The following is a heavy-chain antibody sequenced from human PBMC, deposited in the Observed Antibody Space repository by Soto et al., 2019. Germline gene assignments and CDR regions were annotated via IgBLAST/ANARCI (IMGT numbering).Heavy chain of an antibody. CDR2: IYSSGST. Sequence: SATRSLTCTVSGGAINSYYWTWIRQPAGKGLEWIGRIYSSGSTKYNPSLQSRVTMSLDTSKNQFSLRLTSVTAADTAVYYCARGQRFSDWFDPWGQGTLV. V-gene: IGHV4-4*07. D-gene: IGHD3-3*01. J-gene: IGHJ5*02. CDR1: GGAINSYY. CDR3: ARGQRFSDWFDP.